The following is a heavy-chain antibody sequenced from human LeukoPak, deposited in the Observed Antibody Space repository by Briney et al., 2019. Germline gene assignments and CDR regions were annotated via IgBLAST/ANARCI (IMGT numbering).Heavy chain of an antibody. CDR2: IYSSGTT. CDR1: GGSISNYY. CDR3: ARHETGGTYPLKY. V-gene: IGHV4-59*08. D-gene: IGHD1-26*01. J-gene: IGHJ4*02. Sequence: NTSETLSLTCIVSGGSISNYYWSWFRQPPGKGLESIGHIYSSGTTNYNPSLQSRATMLVDTSRNQFSLRLSSVTAADTAVYYCARHETGGTYPLKYWGQGTLVTVSS.